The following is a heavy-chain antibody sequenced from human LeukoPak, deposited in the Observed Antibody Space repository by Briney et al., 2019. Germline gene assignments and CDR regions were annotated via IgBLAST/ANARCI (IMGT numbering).Heavy chain of an antibody. J-gene: IGHJ3*02. V-gene: IGHV4-31*03. D-gene: IGHD1-26*01. CDR1: GGSISSGGYY. CDR3: ARDAAIVGANGDAFDI. Sequence: SQTLSLTCTVSGGSISSGGYYWSWIRQHPGKGLEWIGYIYYSGSTYYNPSLKSRVTISVDTSKNQFSLKLSSVTAADTAVYYCARDAAIVGANGDAFDIWGQGTMVTVSS. CDR2: IYYSGST.